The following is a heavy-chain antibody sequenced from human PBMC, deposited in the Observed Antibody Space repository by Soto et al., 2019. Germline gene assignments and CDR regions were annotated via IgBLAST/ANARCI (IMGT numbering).Heavy chain of an antibody. J-gene: IGHJ4*02. CDR2: INAGNGNT. V-gene: IGHV1-3*01. CDR3: ARDFNFEGFDY. Sequence: QVQLVQSGAEVKKPGASVKVSCKASGYTFTSYAMHWVRQAPGQRLEWMGWINAGNGNTKYSQKFQGRVTITRDTSASTAYMELSSLRSEDTAVDYCARDFNFEGFDYWGQGTLVTVSS. CDR1: GYTFTSYA. D-gene: IGHD1-1*01.